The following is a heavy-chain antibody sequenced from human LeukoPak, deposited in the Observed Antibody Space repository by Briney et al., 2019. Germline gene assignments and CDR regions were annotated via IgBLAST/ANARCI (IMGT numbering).Heavy chain of an antibody. J-gene: IGHJ4*02. V-gene: IGHV1-18*01. D-gene: IGHD3-10*01. CDR2: ISAHNGAT. CDR1: GYSFTSYG. Sequence: GASVKVSCKASGYSFTSYGISWVRQAPGQGLEWMGWISAHNGATNYAQNLQGRVTMTTDTSTNTAYMEVRSLRSDDTAVYYCARESSAGSYQNDYWGQGTLVTVSS. CDR3: ARESSAGSYQNDY.